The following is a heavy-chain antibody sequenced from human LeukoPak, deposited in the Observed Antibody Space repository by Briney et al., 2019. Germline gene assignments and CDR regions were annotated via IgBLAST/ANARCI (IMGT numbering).Heavy chain of an antibody. CDR3: AGRGSGSYFDY. V-gene: IGHV3-13*01. J-gene: IGHJ4*02. CDR2: VGASGDI. D-gene: IGHD3-10*01. Sequence: PGGTLRLSCAASGFYSSNYDIHWVRQAAGKGLEWVSVVGASGDIFFASSVKGRFTVSREHAKNSLYLQMNSLRAGDTAVYYCAGRGSGSYFDYWGQGTLVTVSS. CDR1: GFYSSNYD.